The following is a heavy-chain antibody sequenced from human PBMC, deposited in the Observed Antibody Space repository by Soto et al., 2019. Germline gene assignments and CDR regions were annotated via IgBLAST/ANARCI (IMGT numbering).Heavy chain of an antibody. CDR2: IYYSGGT. CDR1: GGSISSSYYY. Sequence: SETLSLTCTVSGGSISSSYYYWGWIRQPPGKGLEWIGSIYYSGGTYYSPSLKSRVTMSVDTSKNQFSPKLSSVTAADTAVYYCARPSGSYLYYFDYWGQGTLVTVSS. J-gene: IGHJ4*02. V-gene: IGHV4-39*01. CDR3: ARPSGSYLYYFDY. D-gene: IGHD1-26*01.